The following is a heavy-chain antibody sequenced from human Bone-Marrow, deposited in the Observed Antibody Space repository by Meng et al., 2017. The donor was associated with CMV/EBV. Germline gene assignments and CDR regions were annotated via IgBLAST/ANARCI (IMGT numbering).Heavy chain of an antibody. CDR3: ARHREDSSSLRVDY. CDR1: GYRFTSYW. J-gene: IGHJ4*02. Sequence: KVSCKGSGYRFTSYWIGWVRQMPGKGLEWMGIIYPGDSDTRYSPSFQGQVTISADKSISTAYLQWSSLKASDTAMYYCARHREDSSSLRVDYWGQGTLDTVSS. CDR2: IYPGDSDT. V-gene: IGHV5-51*01. D-gene: IGHD6-6*01.